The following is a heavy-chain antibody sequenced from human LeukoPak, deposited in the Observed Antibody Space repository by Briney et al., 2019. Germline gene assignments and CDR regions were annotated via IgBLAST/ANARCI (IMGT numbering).Heavy chain of an antibody. D-gene: IGHD6-25*01. Sequence: SETLSLTCIVSYGSISSYYWSWIRQPPGKGLEWIGQIYSSGITNYSPSLKSRVTISVDTSKNQFSLKLTSVTAADTAVYFCARSGGFGSDYWGQGTLVTVSS. V-gene: IGHV4-59*01. CDR3: ARSGGFGSDY. CDR1: YGSISSYY. CDR2: IYSSGIT. J-gene: IGHJ4*02.